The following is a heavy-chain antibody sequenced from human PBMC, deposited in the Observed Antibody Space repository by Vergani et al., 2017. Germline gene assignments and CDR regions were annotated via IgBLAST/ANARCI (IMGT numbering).Heavy chain of an antibody. CDR3: AKPYYTSSWGTWFDT. J-gene: IGHJ5*02. CDR2: IGGSVGSGAA. D-gene: IGHD3-16*01. V-gene: IGHV3-23*04. Sequence: EVQLVESGGGLVPPGRSLRLSCAASGFSFGDYAMTWVRQAPGKGLEWVSTIGGSVGSGAANYAGSVKGRFTISSDDSKNILYLQMDSLRAADTALYFCAKPYYTSSWGTWFDTWGQGTLVTVSS. CDR1: GFSFGDYA.